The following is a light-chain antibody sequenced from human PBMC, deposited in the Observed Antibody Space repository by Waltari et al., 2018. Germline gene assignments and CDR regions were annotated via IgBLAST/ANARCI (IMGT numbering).Light chain of an antibody. CDR3: QHYYNIPLT. V-gene: IGKV4-1*01. CDR2: WAS. J-gene: IGKJ4*01. CDR1: QNILYSPNNKNS. Sequence: DIVMTQSPDSLAVSLGERATINCKSSQNILYSPNNKNSLAWYQQKPGQPPKLLIYWASTRESGVPDRFSGSASGTDFTLTISTLQAEDVAVYYCQHYYNIPLTFGRGTRVEIK.